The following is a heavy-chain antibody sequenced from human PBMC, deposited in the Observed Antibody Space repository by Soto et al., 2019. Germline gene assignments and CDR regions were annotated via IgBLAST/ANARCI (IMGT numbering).Heavy chain of an antibody. CDR1: GGTFSSYA. D-gene: IGHD6-13*01. Sequence: SVKVSCKASGGTFSSYAISWVRQAPGQGLEWMGGIIPIFGTANYAQKFQGRVTITADESTSTAYMELSSLRSEDTAVYYCARVAPPRLLISSSWSHDHYYFDYWGQGTLVTVSS. CDR2: IIPIFGTA. J-gene: IGHJ4*02. CDR3: ARVAPPRLLISSSWSHDHYYFDY. V-gene: IGHV1-69*13.